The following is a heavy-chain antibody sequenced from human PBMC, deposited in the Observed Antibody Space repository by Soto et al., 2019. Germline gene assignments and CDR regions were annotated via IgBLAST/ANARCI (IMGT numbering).Heavy chain of an antibody. Sequence: GGSLRLSCAASGFTVSSNYTSLVRQAPGKGLEWVSVIYSGGSTYYADSVKGRFTISRDNSKNTLYLQMNSLRAEDTAVYYCARTRSTAMVGDYFDYWGQGTLVTVSS. CDR3: ARTRSTAMVGDYFDY. J-gene: IGHJ4*02. D-gene: IGHD5-18*01. V-gene: IGHV3-53*01. CDR2: IYSGGST. CDR1: GFTVSSNY.